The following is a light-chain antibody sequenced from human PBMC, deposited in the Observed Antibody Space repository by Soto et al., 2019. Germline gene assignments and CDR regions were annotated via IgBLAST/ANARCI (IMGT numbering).Light chain of an antibody. J-gene: IGKJ3*01. CDR1: QSINSW. Sequence: PSTLSVSIGDRVTITCRASQSINSWLAWYQQKPGKAPKLLIYKASNLESGVPSRFSGSGSGTEFTLTISSLQPDDYATYYCQQYNDYFTFGQGTKVDIK. CDR3: QQYNDYFT. V-gene: IGKV1-5*03. CDR2: KAS.